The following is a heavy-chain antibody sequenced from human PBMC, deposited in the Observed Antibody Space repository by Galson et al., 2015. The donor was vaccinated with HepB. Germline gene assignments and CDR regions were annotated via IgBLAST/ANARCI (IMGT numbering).Heavy chain of an antibody. CDR1: GFTFSSYG. D-gene: IGHD3-10*01. Sequence: SLRLSCAASGFTFSSYGMHWVRQAPGKGLEWVAVILYDGSNKYYADSVKGRFTISRDNSKNTLYLQMNSLRAEDTAVYYCARGAGSFDPWGQGTLVTVSS. V-gene: IGHV3-33*01. CDR2: ILYDGSNK. CDR3: ARGAGSFDP. J-gene: IGHJ5*02.